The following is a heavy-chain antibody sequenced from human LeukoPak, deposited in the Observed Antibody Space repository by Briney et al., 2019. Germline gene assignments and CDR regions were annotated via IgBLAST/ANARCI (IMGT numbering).Heavy chain of an antibody. J-gene: IGHJ6*03. CDR3: ARNYCSSTSCPGPDYYYYMDV. CDR2: IIPIFGTA. Sequence: SVKVSCKASGGTSSSYAISWVRQAPGQGLEWMGGIIPIFGTANYAQKFQGRVTITADESTSTAYMELSSLRSEDTAVYYCARNYCSSTSCPGPDYYYYMDVWGKGTTVTVSS. V-gene: IGHV1-69*13. D-gene: IGHD2-2*01. CDR1: GGTSSSYA.